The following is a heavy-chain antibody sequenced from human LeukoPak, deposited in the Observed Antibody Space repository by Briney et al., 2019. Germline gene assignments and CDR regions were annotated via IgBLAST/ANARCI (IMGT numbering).Heavy chain of an antibody. CDR3: ARRLRDGYNYRRSFDY. CDR1: GYSISSGYY. CDR2: INHSGTT. J-gene: IGHJ4*02. V-gene: IGHV4-38-2*02. Sequence: PSETLSLTRTVSGYSISSGYYWSWIRQPPGQGLEWIGEINHSGTTNYNPSLKSRVTISVDTSKKQFSLKVTSVTAADTAVYYCARRLRDGYNYRRSFDYWGQGTLVTVSS. D-gene: IGHD5-24*01.